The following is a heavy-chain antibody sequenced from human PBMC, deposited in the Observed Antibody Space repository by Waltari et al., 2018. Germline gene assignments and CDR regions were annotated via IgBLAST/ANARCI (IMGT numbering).Heavy chain of an antibody. CDR2: ISGSGGST. Sequence: EVQLLESGGGLVQPGGSLRLSCAASGFTFSSYAMSWVRQAPGKGLEWVSAISGSGGSTYYADSVKGMFTISRDNSKNTLYLQMNSLRAEDTAVYYCAMVRGTAMVYYYYGMDVWGQGTTVTVSS. D-gene: IGHD5-18*01. CDR3: AMVRGTAMVYYYYGMDV. CDR1: GFTFSSYA. J-gene: IGHJ6*02. V-gene: IGHV3-23*01.